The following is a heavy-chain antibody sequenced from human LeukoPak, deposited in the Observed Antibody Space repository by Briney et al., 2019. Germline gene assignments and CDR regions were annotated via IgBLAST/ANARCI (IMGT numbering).Heavy chain of an antibody. CDR1: GYTFTGYY. V-gene: IGHV1-2*02. CDR3: ARDLDTAMVKVGY. D-gene: IGHD5-18*01. CDR2: INPNSGGT. Sequence: ASVKVSCKASGYTFTGYYMHWVRQAPGQGLEWMGWINPNSGGTNYARKFQGRVTMTRDTSISTAYMELSRLRSDDTAVYYCARDLDTAMVKVGYWGQGTLVTVSS. J-gene: IGHJ4*02.